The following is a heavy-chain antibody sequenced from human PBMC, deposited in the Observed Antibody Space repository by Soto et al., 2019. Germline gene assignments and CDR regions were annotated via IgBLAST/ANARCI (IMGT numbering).Heavy chain of an antibody. Sequence: EVQLVESGGGLVQPGRSLRLSCAASGFTFDDYAMHWVRQAPGKGLEWVSGISWNSGSIGYADSVKGRFTISRDNAKNSLYLPMNSLRAEDTALYYCAKDLFRPSPYSYFDYLGQGPLVTVSS. V-gene: IGHV3-9*01. J-gene: IGHJ4*02. CDR3: AKDLFRPSPYSYFDY. CDR1: GFTFDDYA. CDR2: ISWNSGSI. D-gene: IGHD2-21*01.